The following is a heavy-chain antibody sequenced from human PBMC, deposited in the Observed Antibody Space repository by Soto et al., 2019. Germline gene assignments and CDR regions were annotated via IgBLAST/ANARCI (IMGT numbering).Heavy chain of an antibody. CDR1: GGTLTISSHG. Sequence: SVKVSCKASGGTLTISSHGISWVRQAPGQGLEWMGGIIAMFGTANYAQKFQGRVTMTRDTSTSTVYMELSSLISEDTAVYYCARALDYDFYYYGMDVWGQGTTVTVSS. V-gene: IGHV1-69*05. CDR2: IIAMFGTA. CDR3: ARALDYDFYYYGMDV. J-gene: IGHJ6*02. D-gene: IGHD4-17*01.